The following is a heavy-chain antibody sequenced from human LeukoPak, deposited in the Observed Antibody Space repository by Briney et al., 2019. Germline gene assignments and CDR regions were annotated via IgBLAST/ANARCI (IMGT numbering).Heavy chain of an antibody. V-gene: IGHV4-4*02. CDR2: IYHSGST. Sequence: KPSETLSLTCAVSGGSISSSNWWTWVRQPPGKGLEWIGEIYHSGSTNYTPSLKSRVTIAVDKSKNQFSLKLSSVTAADTAVYYCASSNYYSDSSAYYYWGQGTLVTVSS. D-gene: IGHD3-22*01. CDR1: GGSISSSNW. CDR3: ASSNYYSDSSAYYY. J-gene: IGHJ4*02.